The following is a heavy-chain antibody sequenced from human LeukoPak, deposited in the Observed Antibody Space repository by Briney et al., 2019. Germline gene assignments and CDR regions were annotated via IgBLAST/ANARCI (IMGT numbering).Heavy chain of an antibody. CDR1: GFTFTTYR. Sequence: GGSLRLSCAASGFTFTTYRMEWVRQAPGMGLEWVGRIKSKTDGGTTDYAAPVKGRFTISRDDSKNTLYLQMNSLKTEDTAVYYCTMYSSGASHYWGHGTLVTVSS. J-gene: IGHJ4*01. D-gene: IGHD5-18*01. CDR3: TMYSSGASHY. V-gene: IGHV3-15*01. CDR2: IKSKTDGGTT.